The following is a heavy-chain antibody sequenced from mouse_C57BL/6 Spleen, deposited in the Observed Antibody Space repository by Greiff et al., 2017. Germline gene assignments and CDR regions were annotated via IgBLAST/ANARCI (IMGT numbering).Heavy chain of an antibody. J-gene: IGHJ2*01. Sequence: EVKVVESGGGLVKPGGSLKLSCAASGFTFSSYAMSWVRQTPEKRLEWVATISDGGSYTYYPDNVKGRFTISRDNAKNNLYLQMSHLKSEDTAMYYCARAGPSLGLDYWGQGTTLTVSS. D-gene: IGHD4-1*01. CDR3: ARAGPSLGLDY. CDR2: ISDGGSYT. CDR1: GFTFSSYA. V-gene: IGHV5-4*03.